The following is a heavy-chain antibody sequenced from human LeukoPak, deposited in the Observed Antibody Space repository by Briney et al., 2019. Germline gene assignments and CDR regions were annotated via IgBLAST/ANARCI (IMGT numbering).Heavy chain of an antibody. Sequence: ASVKVSCKASGYTFTSYGISWVRQAPGQGLEWMGWISAYNGNTNYAQKLQGRVTMTTDTSTSTAYMELRSLRSDDTAVYYCARGGEYYYDSSGYYRGAFDIWGQGTMVTVSS. CDR1: GYTFTSYG. CDR2: ISAYNGNT. V-gene: IGHV1-18*01. J-gene: IGHJ3*02. CDR3: ARGGEYYYDSSGYYRGAFDI. D-gene: IGHD3-22*01.